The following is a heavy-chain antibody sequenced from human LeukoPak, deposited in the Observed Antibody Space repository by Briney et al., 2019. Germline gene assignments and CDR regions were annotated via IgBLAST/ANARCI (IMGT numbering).Heavy chain of an antibody. CDR3: ARLTVRDGYNHAFDI. V-gene: IGHV4-61*01. Sequence: PSETLSLTCTVSGGSVSSGSYYWDWIRQPPGKGLEWLGYMFSAGGTNYNPSLKSRVTISVDTSKNQFSLKVSSVTAADTAIYYCARLTVRDGYNHAFDIWGQGTRVTVSS. J-gene: IGHJ3*02. CDR2: MFSAGGT. D-gene: IGHD5-24*01. CDR1: GGSVSSGSYY.